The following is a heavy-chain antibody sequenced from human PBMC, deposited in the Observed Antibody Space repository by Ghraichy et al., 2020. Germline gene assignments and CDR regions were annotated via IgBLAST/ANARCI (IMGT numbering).Heavy chain of an antibody. CDR2: INHSGST. J-gene: IGHJ4*02. CDR1: GGSFSGYY. CDR3: ARADVLRYFEGGVLRPKQSFDY. D-gene: IGHD3-9*01. Sequence: SEPLSLTCAVYGGSFSGYYWSWIRQPPGKGLEWIGEINHSGSTNYNPSLKSRVTISVDTSKNQFSLKLSSVTAADTAVYYCARADVLRYFEGGVLRPKQSFDYWGQGTLVTISS. V-gene: IGHV4-34*01.